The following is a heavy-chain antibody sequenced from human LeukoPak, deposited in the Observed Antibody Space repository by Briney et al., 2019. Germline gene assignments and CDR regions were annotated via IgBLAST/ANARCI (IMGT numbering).Heavy chain of an antibody. Sequence: ASVKASCKASGYTFTGYYMHWVRQAPGQGLEWMGWINPNSGGTNYAQKFQGRVTMTRDTSISTAYMELSRLRSDDTAVYYCARVSAAAGVADYWGQGTLVTVSS. V-gene: IGHV1-2*02. CDR1: GYTFTGYY. D-gene: IGHD6-13*01. J-gene: IGHJ4*02. CDR2: INPNSGGT. CDR3: ARVSAAAGVADY.